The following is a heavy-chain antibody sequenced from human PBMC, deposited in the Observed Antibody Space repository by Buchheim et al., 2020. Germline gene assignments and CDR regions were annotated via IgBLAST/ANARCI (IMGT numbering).Heavy chain of an antibody. J-gene: IGHJ4*02. D-gene: IGHD6-13*01. Sequence: QVQLVESGGGVVQPGRSLRLSCAASGFTFSSYGMHWVRQAPGKGLEWVAVISYDGSNKYYADSVKGRFPISRDNSKNTLYLQMNSLRAEDTAVYYCAKGGKQLTFDYWGQGTL. CDR2: ISYDGSNK. CDR1: GFTFSSYG. V-gene: IGHV3-30*18. CDR3: AKGGKQLTFDY.